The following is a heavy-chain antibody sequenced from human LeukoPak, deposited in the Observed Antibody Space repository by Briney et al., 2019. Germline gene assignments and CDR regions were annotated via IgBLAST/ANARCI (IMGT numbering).Heavy chain of an antibody. V-gene: IGHV4-38-2*02. Sequence: SETLSLTCTVSGYSISSGYYWGWIRQPPGKGLEWIGSIYHSGTTYYNPPLKSRVTISVDTSKNQFSLKVSSVTAADTAVYYCARETVTRGHYWGQGTLVTVSS. D-gene: IGHD4-17*01. CDR2: IYHSGTT. J-gene: IGHJ4*02. CDR3: ARETVTRGHY. CDR1: GYSISSGYY.